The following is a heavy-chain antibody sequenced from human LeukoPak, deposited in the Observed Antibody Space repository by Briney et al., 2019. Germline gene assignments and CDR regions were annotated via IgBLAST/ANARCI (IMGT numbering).Heavy chain of an antibody. Sequence: SETLSLTCTVSGDSSSSGDYYWAWIRQPPGKGLEWIAIINDSGRSYYNPSLKSRVTISVDTSKKQFSLKLSSVRAADTAMYHCARQRGSGEWCLDCWGLGILVTVSS. D-gene: IGHD2-15*01. CDR1: GDSSSSGDYY. CDR3: ARQRGSGEWCLDC. CDR2: INDSGRS. J-gene: IGHJ4*02. V-gene: IGHV4-39*01.